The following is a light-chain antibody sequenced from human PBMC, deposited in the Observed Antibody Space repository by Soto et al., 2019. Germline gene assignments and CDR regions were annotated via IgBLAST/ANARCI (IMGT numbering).Light chain of an antibody. V-gene: IGLV2-14*01. CDR2: DVS. J-gene: IGLJ2*01. CDR1: SSDVGGYNS. CDR3: SSHTSSSTLVV. Sequence: QSALTQPASVSGSPGQSITISCTGTSSDVGGYNSVSWYQRHPGKAPKLMIYDVSNRPSGVSNRFAGSKSGNTASLPISGLQAEDEADYYCSSHTSSSTLVVFGGGTQLTVL.